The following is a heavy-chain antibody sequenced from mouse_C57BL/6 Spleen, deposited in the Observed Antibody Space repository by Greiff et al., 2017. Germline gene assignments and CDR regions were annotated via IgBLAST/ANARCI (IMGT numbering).Heavy chain of an antibody. CDR3: ARWGYDPWFAY. Sequence: QVQLQQSGAELVRPGTSVKMSCKASGYTFTNSWMGWAKQRPGHGLEWIGVIYPGGGYTNYNEKFKGKATLTADKSSSTAYMQFSSLTSEDSAIYYCARWGYDPWFAYWGQGTLVTVSA. V-gene: IGHV1-63*01. J-gene: IGHJ3*01. CDR1: GYTFTNSW. D-gene: IGHD2-3*01. CDR2: IYPGGGYT.